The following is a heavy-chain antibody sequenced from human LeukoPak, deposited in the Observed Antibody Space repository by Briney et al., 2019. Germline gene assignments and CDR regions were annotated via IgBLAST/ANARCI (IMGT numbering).Heavy chain of an antibody. CDR2: IYTSGST. CDR1: GGSISSYY. Sequence: SETLSLTCTVSGGSISSYYWSWIRQPAGKGLEWIGRIYTSGSTNYNPSLKSRVTMSVDTSKNQFSLKLSSVTAADTAVYYCARGNYYDSSGYSELDYWGQGTLVTVSS. V-gene: IGHV4-4*07. J-gene: IGHJ4*02. D-gene: IGHD3-22*01. CDR3: ARGNYYDSSGYSELDY.